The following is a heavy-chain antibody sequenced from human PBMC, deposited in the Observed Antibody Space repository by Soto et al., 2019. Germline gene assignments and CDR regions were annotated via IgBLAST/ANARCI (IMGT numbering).Heavy chain of an antibody. CDR3: TKVYTVDHPIFAN. D-gene: IGHD4-4*01. Sequence: EVQLVESGGGLVKPGGSLRLSCAGSGFSFTYAWMNWVRQAPGKGLEWVGRIKSKAGGETRDYAAPVKGRFTISRDDSKNTVFLQMDSLNTVDTAVYYCTKVYTVDHPIFANWGQGTLVTVSS. CDR2: IKSKAGGETR. CDR1: GFSFTYAW. J-gene: IGHJ4*02. V-gene: IGHV3-15*01.